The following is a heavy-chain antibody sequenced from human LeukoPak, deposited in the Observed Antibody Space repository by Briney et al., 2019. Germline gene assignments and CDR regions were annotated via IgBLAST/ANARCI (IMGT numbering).Heavy chain of an antibody. CDR3: ARARRTGYAFGPQAD. Sequence: GGSLRLSCAASGFTFSSYGMYWVRQAPGKGLEWVAVISFDSTSRYYTDSVKGRFTISRDNSKNTLFLQMDSLKNEDTAMYYCARARRTGYAFGPQADWGQGTLVTVSS. D-gene: IGHD1-1*01. CDR2: ISFDSTSR. CDR1: GFTFSSYG. V-gene: IGHV3-30*12. J-gene: IGHJ4*02.